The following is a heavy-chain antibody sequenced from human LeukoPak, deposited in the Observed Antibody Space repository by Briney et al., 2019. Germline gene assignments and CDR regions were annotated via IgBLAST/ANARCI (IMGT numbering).Heavy chain of an antibody. CDR1: GGTFSSYA. V-gene: IGHV1-69*04. CDR3: ASEGSGSSGYYFPYY. CDR2: IIPILGIA. J-gene: IGHJ4*02. Sequence: ASVKVSCKASGGTFSSYAISWVRQAPGQGLEWMGRIIPILGIANYAQKFQGRVTITADKSTSTAYMELSSLRSEDTAVYYCASEGSGSSGYYFPYYWGQGTLVTVSS. D-gene: IGHD3-22*01.